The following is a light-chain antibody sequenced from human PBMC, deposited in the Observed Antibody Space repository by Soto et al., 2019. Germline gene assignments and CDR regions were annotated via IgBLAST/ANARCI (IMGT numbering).Light chain of an antibody. V-gene: IGKV1-5*01. CDR3: QQSYNTPLT. CDR1: QSISSW. Sequence: DIQMTQSPSTLSASVGDRVTITCRASQSISSWLAWYQQKPGKAPKLLIYDASSLESGVPSRFSGSGSETDFTLIISSLQPEDFATYYCQQSYNTPLTFGRGTKVDIK. J-gene: IGKJ4*01. CDR2: DAS.